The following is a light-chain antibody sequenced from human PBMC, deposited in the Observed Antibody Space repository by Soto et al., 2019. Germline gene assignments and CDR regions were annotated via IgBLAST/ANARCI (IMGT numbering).Light chain of an antibody. CDR3: QQYSNWPET. Sequence: EIVMTQSPATLSVSPGERATLSCRASQSVSSNLAWYQQKVGQAPGLLIYDASTRATGVPARFSGSGSGTEFTLTISSLQSEDFAVYYCQQYSNWPETFGQGTRVEIK. CDR2: DAS. V-gene: IGKV3-15*01. J-gene: IGKJ1*01. CDR1: QSVSSN.